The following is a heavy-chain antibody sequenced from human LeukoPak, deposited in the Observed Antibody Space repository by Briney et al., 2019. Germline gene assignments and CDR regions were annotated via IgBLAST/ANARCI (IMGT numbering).Heavy chain of an antibody. Sequence: GGSLRLSCAASGFTFSSYAMSWVRQAPGKGLVWVSRINSDGSSTSYADSVKGRFTISRDNAKNTLYLQMNSLRAEDTAVYYCARGELEPGEYYYYYMDVWGKGTTVTVSS. CDR1: GFTFSSYA. V-gene: IGHV3-74*01. D-gene: IGHD3-10*01. CDR2: INSDGSST. CDR3: ARGELEPGEYYYYYMDV. J-gene: IGHJ6*03.